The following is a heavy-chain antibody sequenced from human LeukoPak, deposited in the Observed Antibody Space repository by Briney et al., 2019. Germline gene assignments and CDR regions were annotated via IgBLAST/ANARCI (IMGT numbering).Heavy chain of an antibody. J-gene: IGHJ4*02. D-gene: IGHD6-13*01. CDR2: ISAYNGNT. Sequence: GASVKVSCKASGYTFTSYGISWVRQAPGQGLEWMGWISAYNGNTNYAQKLQGRVTMTTDTSTSTAYMELRSLRSDDTAVYYCARRARYPLGSSWYVDYWGQGTLVTVSS. CDR1: GYTFTSYG. CDR3: ARRARYPLGSSWYVDY. V-gene: IGHV1-18*01.